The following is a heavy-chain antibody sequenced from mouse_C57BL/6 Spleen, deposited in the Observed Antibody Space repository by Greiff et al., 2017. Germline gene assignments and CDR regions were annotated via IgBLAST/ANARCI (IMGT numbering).Heavy chain of an antibody. Sequence: EVQLQESGGGLVQPKGSLKLSCAASGFSFNTYAMNWVRQAPGKGLEWVARIRSKSNNYATYYADSVKDRFTISRDDSESMLYLQMNNLKTEDTAMYYCVREGTGTLDYYAMDYWGQGTSVTVSS. CDR2: IRSKSNNYAT. V-gene: IGHV10-1*01. CDR3: VREGTGTLDYYAMDY. J-gene: IGHJ4*01. D-gene: IGHD4-1*01. CDR1: GFSFNTYA.